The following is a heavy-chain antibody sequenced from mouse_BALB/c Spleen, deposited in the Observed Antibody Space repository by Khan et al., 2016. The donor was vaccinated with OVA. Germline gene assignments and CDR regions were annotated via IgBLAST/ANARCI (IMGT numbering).Heavy chain of an antibody. D-gene: IGHD1-1*01. Sequence: EVKLEESGPELVRPGASVKISCKASGYSFTGYFMNWVMQSHGKSLEWIGRINPHIGETFYNQRFKDKATLTVDESSSTAHMELRSLASEDSAVYYCTRNYRSDFDYWGQGTTLTVSS. CDR1: GYSFTGYF. J-gene: IGHJ2*01. V-gene: IGHV1-20*02. CDR2: INPHIGET. CDR3: TRNYRSDFDY.